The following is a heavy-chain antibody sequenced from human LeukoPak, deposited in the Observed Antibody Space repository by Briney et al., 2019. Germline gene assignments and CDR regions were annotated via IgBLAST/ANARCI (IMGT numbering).Heavy chain of an antibody. CDR3: ARTYYYDSSGYYYFDY. D-gene: IGHD3-22*01. CDR1: GGSISSYY. Sequence: PSDTLSLTCTVSGGSISSYYWSWVRQPAGKGLEWIGRIYTSGSTNYNPSPKSRVTMSVDTSKTQFSLKLRSVTAADTAVYYCARTYYYDSSGYYYFDYWGQGTLVTVSS. J-gene: IGHJ4*02. V-gene: IGHV4-4*07. CDR2: IYTSGST.